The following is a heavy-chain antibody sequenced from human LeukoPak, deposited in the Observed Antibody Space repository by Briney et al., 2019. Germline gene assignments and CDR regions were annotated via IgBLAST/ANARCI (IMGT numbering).Heavy chain of an antibody. D-gene: IGHD2-2*01. CDR2: ISYDGSNK. J-gene: IGHJ4*02. V-gene: IGHV3-30-3*01. Sequence: GGSLRLSCAASGFTFSSYAMHWVRQAPGKGLEWVAVISYDGSNKYYADSVKGRFTISRDNSKNTLYLQMNSLRAEDTAVYYCARERRPYCSSTSCFPELFDYWGQGTLVTVSS. CDR1: GFTFSSYA. CDR3: ARERRPYCSSTSCFPELFDY.